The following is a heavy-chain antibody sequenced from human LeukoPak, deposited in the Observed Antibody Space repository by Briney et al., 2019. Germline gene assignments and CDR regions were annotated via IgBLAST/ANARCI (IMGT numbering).Heavy chain of an antibody. Sequence: PRGSLRLSCAAPGFTFSSYAMHWVRQAPGKGLEWLAVISYDGSNKYYADSVKGRFTISRDNSKNTLYLQMNSLRAEDTAVYYCARDSCSSTSCYTVYGMDVWGQGTTVTVSS. J-gene: IGHJ6*02. D-gene: IGHD2-2*02. V-gene: IGHV3-30-3*01. CDR2: ISYDGSNK. CDR1: GFTFSSYA. CDR3: ARDSCSSTSCYTVYGMDV.